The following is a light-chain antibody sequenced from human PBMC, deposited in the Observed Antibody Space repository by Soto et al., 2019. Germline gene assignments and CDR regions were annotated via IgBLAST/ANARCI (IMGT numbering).Light chain of an antibody. J-gene: IGKJ1*01. CDR1: QSVSSSY. V-gene: IGKV3-20*01. CDR2: GAS. Sequence: EIVLTQSPGTLSLSPGERATLSCRASQSVSSSYLAWYQQKPGQAPRLLIYGASSRATGIPDRFSGSGSGTEFILTISELEPEDSGIYHCHQHGGSPETFGQGTKVEVK. CDR3: HQHGGSPET.